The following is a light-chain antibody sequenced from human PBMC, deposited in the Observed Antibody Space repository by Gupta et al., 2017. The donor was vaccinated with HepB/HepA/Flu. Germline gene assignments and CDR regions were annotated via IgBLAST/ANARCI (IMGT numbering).Light chain of an antibody. J-gene: IGKJ2*01. CDR2: DAS. CDR1: QGISSY. Sequence: IRITHSPSSLSASAGDRVTITCRASQGISSYLAWYQQKPGKAPKLLIYDASTLQSGVPSRFSGSGSGTDFTLTISCLQSEDFATYYCQQYESYPPTFGQGTKMEIK. CDR3: QQYESYPPT. V-gene: IGKV1-8*01.